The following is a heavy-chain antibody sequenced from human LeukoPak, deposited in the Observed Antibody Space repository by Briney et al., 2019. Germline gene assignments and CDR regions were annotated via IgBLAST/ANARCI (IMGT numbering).Heavy chain of an antibody. Sequence: PGGSLRLSCAASGFTFSSYSMNWVRQAPGKGLKWVSSISSSSSYIYYADSVKGRFTISRDNAKNSLYLQMNSLRAEDTAVYYCARDSRGGYDSYYYYYMDVWGKGTTVTVSS. V-gene: IGHV3-21*01. CDR2: ISSSSSYI. CDR3: ARDSRGGYDSYYYYYMDV. D-gene: IGHD5-12*01. J-gene: IGHJ6*03. CDR1: GFTFSSYS.